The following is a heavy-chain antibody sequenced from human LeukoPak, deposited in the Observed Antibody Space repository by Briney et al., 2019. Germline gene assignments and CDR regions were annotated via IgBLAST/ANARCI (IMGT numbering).Heavy chain of an antibody. J-gene: IGHJ4*02. D-gene: IGHD4-17*01. CDR1: GFTFSSYA. CDR3: AKDLYGDPTRGDY. CDR2: ISGSGGST. V-gene: IGHV3-23*01. Sequence: HPGGSLRLSCAASGFTFSSYAMSWVRQAPGKGLEWVSAISGSGGSTYYADSVKGRFAISRDNSKNTLYLQMNSLRAEDTAVYYCAKDLYGDPTRGDYWGQGTLVTVSS.